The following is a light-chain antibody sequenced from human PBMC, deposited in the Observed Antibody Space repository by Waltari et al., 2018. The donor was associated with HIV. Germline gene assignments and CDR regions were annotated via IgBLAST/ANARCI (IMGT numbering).Light chain of an antibody. Sequence: SYVLTQPPSVSVAPGKTDRITCGGNNIGSKSVHWYQQKPGQAPVLVIYDDTARPSGITERCAGSNSGNTATLTISRVEAGDEADYYCQVWDSSSDHVVFGGGTKLTVL. J-gene: IGLJ2*01. CDR1: NIGSKS. CDR3: QVWDSSSDHVV. CDR2: DDT. V-gene: IGLV3-21*04.